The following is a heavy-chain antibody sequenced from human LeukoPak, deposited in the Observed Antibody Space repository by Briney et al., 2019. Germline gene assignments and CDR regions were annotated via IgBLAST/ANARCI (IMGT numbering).Heavy chain of an antibody. D-gene: IGHD3-3*01. Sequence: GGSLRLSCAASGFTFSDYYMSWIRQAPGKGLEWVSYISSSGSTIYYADSVKGRFTISRDNAKSSLYLQMNSLRAEDTAVYYCAREGDYDFWSGPTKTNWFDPWGQGTLVTVSS. CDR3: AREGDYDFWSGPTKTNWFDP. CDR1: GFTFSDYY. J-gene: IGHJ5*02. V-gene: IGHV3-11*01. CDR2: ISSSGSTI.